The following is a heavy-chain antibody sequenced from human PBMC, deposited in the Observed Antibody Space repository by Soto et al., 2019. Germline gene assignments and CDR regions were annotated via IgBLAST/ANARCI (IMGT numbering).Heavy chain of an antibody. CDR2: IFYRGST. CDR1: GASITVGGYY. V-gene: IGHV4-31*01. CDR3: VRDKTAFDV. J-gene: IGHJ3*01. Sequence: QVQLQESGPGLVKPSQTLSLTCTVSGASITVGGYYWSWIRQHPGKGLEWIGYIFYRGSTHYNPSVKSPVLISLDPYKNQFSLQLTSVTAADTAVYYCVRDKTAFDVWGPGTTVIVSS.